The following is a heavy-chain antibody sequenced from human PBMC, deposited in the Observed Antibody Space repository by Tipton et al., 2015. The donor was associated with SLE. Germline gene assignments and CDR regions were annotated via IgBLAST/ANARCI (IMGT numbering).Heavy chain of an antibody. CDR1: GFTFSNFA. CDR3: ARADCSSTSCPGDY. J-gene: IGHJ4*02. V-gene: IGHV3-30*04. D-gene: IGHD2-2*01. CDR2: ISYDGTST. Sequence: SLRLSCAASGFTFSNFAFHWVRQAPGKGLEWVAVISYDGTSTFYADSAKGRFTFSRDNSKNTLYLQLNSLSTDDTAVYYCARADCSSTSCPGDYWGQGALVTVSS.